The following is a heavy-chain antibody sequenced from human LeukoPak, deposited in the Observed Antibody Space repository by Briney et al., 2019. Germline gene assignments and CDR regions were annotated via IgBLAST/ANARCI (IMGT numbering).Heavy chain of an antibody. CDR2: ISYDGSNK. CDR3: ATSYYYDSSGGGDFDY. Sequence: GGSLRLSCAASGFSVNNNYVDWVRQAPGKGLEWVAVISYDGSNKYYADSVKGRFTISRDNSKNTLYLQMNSLRAEDTAVYYCATSYYYDSSGGGDFDYWGQGTLVTVSS. D-gene: IGHD3-22*01. CDR1: GFSVNNNY. V-gene: IGHV3-30*03. J-gene: IGHJ4*02.